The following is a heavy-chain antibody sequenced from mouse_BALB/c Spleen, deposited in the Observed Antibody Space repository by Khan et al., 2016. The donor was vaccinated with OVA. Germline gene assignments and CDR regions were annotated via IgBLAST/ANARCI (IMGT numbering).Heavy chain of an antibody. CDR3: ARGGYGGFAY. D-gene: IGHD2-14*01. CDR2: MFPGDGST. Sequence: QVQLKQSGAELVKPGASVKLSCKASGYTFTSYDINWVRQRPEQGLEWIGWMFPGDGSTKYNENFKGKATLTTDKSSSTAYMQLSRLTSEDSGAYFCARGGYGGFAYWGHGTLVTVSA. J-gene: IGHJ3*01. V-gene: IGHV1-85*01. CDR1: GYTFTSYD.